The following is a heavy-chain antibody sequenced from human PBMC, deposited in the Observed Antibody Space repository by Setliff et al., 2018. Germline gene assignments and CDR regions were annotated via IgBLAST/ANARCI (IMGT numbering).Heavy chain of an antibody. CDR2: FYDSRGDT. J-gene: IGHJ4*02. D-gene: IGHD4-4*01. CDR3: AKCTSWDSHYPYFDY. CDR1: GFAFSTYA. V-gene: IGHV3-23*03. Sequence: TGGSLRLSCAASGFAFSTYAVSWVRQAPGKGLEWVAIFYDSRGDTYYAASEKGRFTVSKDNSKNTLYLQMTSLRDEDTAIYFCAKCTSWDSHYPYFDYWGQGALVTVSS.